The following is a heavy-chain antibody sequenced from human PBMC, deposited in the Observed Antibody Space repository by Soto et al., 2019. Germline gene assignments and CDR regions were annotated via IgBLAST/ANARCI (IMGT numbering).Heavy chain of an antibody. D-gene: IGHD6-13*01. CDR3: ARGSSSWENYYFYGLDV. J-gene: IGHJ6*02. V-gene: IGHV1-3*01. Sequence: QVQLVQSGGEVVKPGASVKVSCKASGYSFTNYGIHWVRQAPGQRLEWMGWISAGNGQTKYSQTFQGRVTISRDTSASTANMDLSSLTSEDTGVYYCARGSSSWENYYFYGLDVWGQGTTVTVSS. CDR2: ISAGNGQT. CDR1: GYSFTNYG.